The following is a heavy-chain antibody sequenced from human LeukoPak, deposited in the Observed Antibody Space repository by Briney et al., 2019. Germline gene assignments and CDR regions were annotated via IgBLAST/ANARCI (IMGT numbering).Heavy chain of an antibody. CDR1: GYTFTGYY. Sequence: GASVKVSCKASGYTFTGYYMHWVRQAPGQGLEWMGWINLNSGGTNYAQKFQGRVTMTRGTSISTAYMELSRLRSDDTAVYYCARSVAGYVGDYHYWGQGTLVTVSS. V-gene: IGHV1-2*02. CDR3: ARSVAGYVGDYHY. CDR2: INLNSGGT. J-gene: IGHJ4*02. D-gene: IGHD4-17*01.